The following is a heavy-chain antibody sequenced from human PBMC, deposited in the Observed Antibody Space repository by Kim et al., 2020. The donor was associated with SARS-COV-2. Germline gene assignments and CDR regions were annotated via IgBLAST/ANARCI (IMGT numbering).Heavy chain of an antibody. CDR1: GYTFTGYY. Sequence: ASVKVSCKASGYTFTGYYMHWVRQAPGQGLEWMGWINRNSGGTNYAQKFQGRVTMTRDTSISTAYMELSRLRSDDTAVYYCAMEGSCPDALDSWGEGTMVTVSS. CDR2: INRNSGGT. J-gene: IGHJ3*02. D-gene: IGHD3-10*01. V-gene: IGHV1-2*02. CDR3: AMEGSCPDALDS.